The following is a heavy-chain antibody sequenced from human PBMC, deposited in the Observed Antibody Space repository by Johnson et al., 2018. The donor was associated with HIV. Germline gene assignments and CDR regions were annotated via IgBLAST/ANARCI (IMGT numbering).Heavy chain of an antibody. CDR2: IYSGGGT. V-gene: IGHV3-53*01. Sequence: VQLVESGGGLIQPGGSLRLSCAASGLTVSSSYMSWVRQAPGKGLEWVSVIYSGGGTYYVDSVKGRFTISRDNAKNTLYLQMNSLRAEDTAVYYCARVQVLADDVFNIWGQGTMVTVAS. CDR3: ARVQVLADDVFNI. CDR1: GLTVSSSY. J-gene: IGHJ3*02. D-gene: IGHD3-3*02.